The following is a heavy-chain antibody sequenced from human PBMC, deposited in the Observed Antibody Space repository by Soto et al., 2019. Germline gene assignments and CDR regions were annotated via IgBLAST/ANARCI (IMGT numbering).Heavy chain of an antibody. CDR1: GGSFSGYY. D-gene: IGHD2-2*01. J-gene: IGHJ6*02. Sequence: SETLSLTCAVYGGSFSGYYWSWIRQPPGKGLEWIGEINHSGSTNYNPSLKSRVTISVDTSKNQFSLKLSSVTAADTAVYYCASLRRVEYCSSTSCPYYYYGMDVWGQGTTVTVSS. V-gene: IGHV4-34*01. CDR2: INHSGST. CDR3: ASLRRVEYCSSTSCPYYYYGMDV.